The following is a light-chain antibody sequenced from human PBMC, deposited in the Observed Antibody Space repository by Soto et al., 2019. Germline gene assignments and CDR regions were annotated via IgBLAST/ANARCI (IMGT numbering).Light chain of an antibody. CDR2: DVS. J-gene: IGLJ3*02. V-gene: IGLV2-11*01. CDR3: CSYTSSSTRV. Sequence: QSVLTQPRSVSGSPGQSVTISCTGTSSDVGGYNYVSWYQQHPGKAPKLMIYDVSKRPSGVPDRFSGSKSGNTASLTISGLQAEDEADYYCCSYTSSSTRVFGGGTKLTVL. CDR1: SSDVGGYNY.